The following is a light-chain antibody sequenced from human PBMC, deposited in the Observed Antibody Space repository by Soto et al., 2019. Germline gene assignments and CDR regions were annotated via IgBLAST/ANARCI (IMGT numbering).Light chain of an antibody. Sequence: QSALTQPASVSGSPGQSITISCTGTSSDVGSYNYVSWYQQYPGKAPKRMIYDVSNRPSGVSNRFSGSKSGNTASLTISVLRPEDEADYYCTSYTSSGTYVFGSGTKVTVL. CDR3: TSYTSSGTYV. J-gene: IGLJ1*01. V-gene: IGLV2-14*01. CDR2: DVS. CDR1: SSDVGSYNY.